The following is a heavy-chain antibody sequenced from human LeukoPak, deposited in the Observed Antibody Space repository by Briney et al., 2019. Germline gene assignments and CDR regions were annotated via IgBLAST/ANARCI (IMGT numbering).Heavy chain of an antibody. D-gene: IGHD3-10*01. Sequence: KPGGSLRLSCAASGFTFSDYYMSWIRQAPGKGLEWVSYISSSGSTIYYADSVKGRFTISRDNAKNSLYLQMNSLRAEDTAVYYCARRLDYYGSGSYITYYYYYMDVWGKGTTVTISS. V-gene: IGHV3-11*01. CDR3: ARRLDYYGSGSYITYYYYYMDV. CDR1: GFTFSDYY. CDR2: ISSSGSTI. J-gene: IGHJ6*03.